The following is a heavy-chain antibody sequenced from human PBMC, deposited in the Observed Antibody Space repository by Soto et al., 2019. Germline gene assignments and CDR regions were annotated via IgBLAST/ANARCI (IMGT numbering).Heavy chain of an antibody. CDR2: IYYSGIT. CDR1: GGSISNYY. Sequence: QVQLQESGPGLVKPSETLSLTCTVSGGSISNYYWSWIRQPPGKGLEWIGCIYYSGITNYNPSRKSRVTMSVDMAQNHFSLKLSSVPAADTAVYYCARERGLRSRMGYFYSVMDVWGQGTTVTVSS. V-gene: IGHV4-59*01. D-gene: IGHD2-21*01. J-gene: IGHJ6*02. CDR3: ARERGLRSRMGYFYSVMDV.